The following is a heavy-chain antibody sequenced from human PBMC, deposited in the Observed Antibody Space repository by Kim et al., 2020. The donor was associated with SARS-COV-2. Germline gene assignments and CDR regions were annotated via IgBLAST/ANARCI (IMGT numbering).Heavy chain of an antibody. CDR2: ISWDVGRT. J-gene: IGHJ4*02. Sequence: GGSLRLSCAASGFTFDDYTMHWVRQAPGKGLEWVSLISWDVGRTYYADSVKGRFTISRDNSKNSLYLQMNSLRTEDTALYYCAKDPFPLMIVYYFDYWGQGTLVTVSS. V-gene: IGHV3-43*01. CDR3: AKDPFPLMIVYYFDY. D-gene: IGHD3-22*01. CDR1: GFTFDDYT.